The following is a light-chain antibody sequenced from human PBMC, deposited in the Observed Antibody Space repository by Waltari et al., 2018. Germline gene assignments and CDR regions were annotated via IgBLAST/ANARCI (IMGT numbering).Light chain of an antibody. J-gene: IGLJ2*01. CDR3: SSYTTRSTLV. CDR1: SSDVGGYNY. CDR2: DVS. V-gene: IGLV2-14*03. Sequence: QSALTQPASVSGSTGQSITISCTGTSSDVGGYNYVAWYLQPHGKAPKLILYDVSNRPSGSSNRFSGSTSGNTASLTISGLQAEDAADYYCSSYTTRSTLVFGGGTKLTVL.